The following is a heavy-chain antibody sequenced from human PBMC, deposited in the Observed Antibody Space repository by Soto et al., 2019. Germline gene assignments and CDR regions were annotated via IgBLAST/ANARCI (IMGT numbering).Heavy chain of an antibody. Sequence: ALVKVSCKASGYTLISYVINWVRQATGQGLVWMGWMNPNSGNTGYAQKFQGRVTMTRNTSISTAYMELSSLRSEDTAVYYCARGGGYYDSSGYHDGEDYWGQGTLVTVSS. V-gene: IGHV1-8*01. CDR3: ARGGGYYDSSGYHDGEDY. CDR1: GYTLISYV. D-gene: IGHD3-22*01. CDR2: MNPNSGNT. J-gene: IGHJ4*02.